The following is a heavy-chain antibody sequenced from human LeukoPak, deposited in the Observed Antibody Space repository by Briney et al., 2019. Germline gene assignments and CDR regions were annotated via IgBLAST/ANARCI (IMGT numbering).Heavy chain of an antibody. Sequence: SETLSLTCTVSGYSISSGYYWGWIRQPPGKGLEWIAYIYYDGRNFYNPSLESRVTISRDTSKNQFSLKLSSVTAADTAVNYCARRGYSYGYAFDXXXXGXLVTXXS. V-gene: IGHV4-38-2*02. CDR2: IYYDGRN. CDR3: ARRGYSYGYAFDX. J-gene: IGHJ4*02. D-gene: IGHD5-18*01. CDR1: GYSISSGYY.